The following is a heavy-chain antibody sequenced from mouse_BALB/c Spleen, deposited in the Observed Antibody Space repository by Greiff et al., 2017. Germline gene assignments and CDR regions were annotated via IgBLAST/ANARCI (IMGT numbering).Heavy chain of an antibody. V-gene: IGHV7-3*02. CDR1: GFTFTDYY. CDR2: IRNKANGYTT. CDR3: ARAAYYRYGGYFDY. J-gene: IGHJ2*01. Sequence: EVKLMESGGGLVQPGGSLRLSCATSGFTFTDYYMSWVRQPPGKALEWLGFIRNKANGYTTEYSASVKGRFTISRDNSQSILYLQMNTLRAEDSATYYCARAAYYRYGGYFDYWGQGTTLTVSS. D-gene: IGHD2-14*01.